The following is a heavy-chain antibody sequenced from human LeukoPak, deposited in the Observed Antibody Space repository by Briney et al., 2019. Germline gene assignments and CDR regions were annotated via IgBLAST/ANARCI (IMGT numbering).Heavy chain of an antibody. CDR2: VSASGGSI. D-gene: IGHD3-10*01. CDR1: GFIFRNHA. CDR3: AKSLGNQGVIDY. J-gene: IGHJ4*02. V-gene: IGHV3-23*01. Sequence: PGGSLRLSCAASGFIFRNHAMNWVRQAPGQGLEWVSGVSASGGSIFNTDSVKGRFSISRDNSKNTLYLEMNSLRPEDTALYYCAKSLGNQGVIDYWGQGTLVTVSS.